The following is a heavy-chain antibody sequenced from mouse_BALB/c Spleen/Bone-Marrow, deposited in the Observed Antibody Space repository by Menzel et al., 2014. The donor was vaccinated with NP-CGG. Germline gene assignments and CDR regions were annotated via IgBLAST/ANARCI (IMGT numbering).Heavy chain of an antibody. V-gene: IGHV2-6-7*01. D-gene: IGHD4-1*01. Sequence: VMLVESGPGLVAPSQSLSITCTVSGFSLTGYGVNWVRQPPGKGLEWLGMIWGDGSTDYNSALKSRMSISKDNSNSQVFLKMNSLHTDDTARYYCARTLGHYAMDYWGQGTPVTVSS. J-gene: IGHJ4*01. CDR3: ARTLGHYAMDY. CDR1: GFSLTGYG. CDR2: IWGDGST.